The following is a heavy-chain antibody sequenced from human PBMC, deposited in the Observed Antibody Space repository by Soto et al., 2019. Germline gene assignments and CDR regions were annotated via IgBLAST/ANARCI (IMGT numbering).Heavy chain of an antibody. D-gene: IGHD1-26*01. CDR2: IYYSGST. CDR1: GGSISSGGYY. V-gene: IGHV4-31*03. CDR3: ARVLFVGATTGNWFDP. J-gene: IGHJ5*02. Sequence: SETLSLTCTVSGGSISSGGYYWSWIRQHPGKGLEWIGYIYYSGSTYYNPSLKSRVTISVDTSKNQFSLKLSSVTAADTAVYYCARVLFVGATTGNWFDPWGQGTLVTVSS.